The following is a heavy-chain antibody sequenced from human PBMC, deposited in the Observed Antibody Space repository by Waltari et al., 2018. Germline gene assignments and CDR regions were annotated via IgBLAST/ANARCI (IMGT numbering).Heavy chain of an antibody. CDR3: ARVGGAALTEGFDY. CDR2: ITRRSSTI. V-gene: IGHV3-48*01. Sequence: EVQLVQSGGDLVQPGGSLRLSCAASGFTFNTYSMAWVRQAPGKGLEWFSDITRRSSTIYYADSVRGRFTTSRDNAKNSLYLQMNSLRVEDTAVYYCARVGGAALTEGFDYWGQGTLVTVAS. D-gene: IGHD7-27*01. J-gene: IGHJ4*02. CDR1: GFTFNTYS.